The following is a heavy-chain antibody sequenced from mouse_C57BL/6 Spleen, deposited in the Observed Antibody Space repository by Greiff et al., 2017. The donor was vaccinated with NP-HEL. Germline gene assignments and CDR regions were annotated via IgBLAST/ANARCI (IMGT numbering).Heavy chain of an antibody. CDR1: GFTFSSYT. CDR2: ISGGGGNT. Sequence: EVKLVESGGGLVKPGGSLKLSCAASGFTFSSYTMSWVRQTPEKRLEWVATISGGGGNTYYPDSVKGRFTISRDNAKNTLYLQMSSLRSEDTALYYCARHFIYYGNHVGYFDYWGQGTTLTVSS. J-gene: IGHJ2*01. V-gene: IGHV5-9*01. CDR3: ARHFIYYGNHVGYFDY. D-gene: IGHD2-1*01.